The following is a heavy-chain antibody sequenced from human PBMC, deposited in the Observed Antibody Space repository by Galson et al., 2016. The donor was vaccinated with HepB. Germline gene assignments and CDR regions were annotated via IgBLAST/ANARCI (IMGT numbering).Heavy chain of an antibody. V-gene: IGHV3-48*01. CDR2: IGGDGGTK. J-gene: IGHJ6*02. D-gene: IGHD3-16*01. CDR3: AGGLYYYYGMDV. CDR1: GITFRTYS. Sequence: SLRLSCATSGITFRTYSMNWVRQAPGKGLEWVAFIGGDGGTKYYADSAKGRFTISRDNAKNSVFLQMNSLRAEDTGVYFCAGGLYYYYGMDVWGQGTTVTVSS.